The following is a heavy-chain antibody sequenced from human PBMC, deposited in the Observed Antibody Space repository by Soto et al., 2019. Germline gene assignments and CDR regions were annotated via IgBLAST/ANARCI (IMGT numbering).Heavy chain of an antibody. J-gene: IGHJ4*03. D-gene: IGHD2-21*01. CDR1: GVTFSTSG. Sequence: QVQLVQSGAEVKKPGSSLKVSCKTSGVTFSTSGISWVRQGPGQGLEWMGGIIPLFGTPKTARKFQGRVSITADDSATTKYLELSGFRSDDTAISFCARVSPPICGGGNCYRLDSYFDSWGQGSQVVVSS. CDR2: IIPLFGTP. CDR3: ARVSPPICGGGNCYRLDSYFDS. V-gene: IGHV1-69*01.